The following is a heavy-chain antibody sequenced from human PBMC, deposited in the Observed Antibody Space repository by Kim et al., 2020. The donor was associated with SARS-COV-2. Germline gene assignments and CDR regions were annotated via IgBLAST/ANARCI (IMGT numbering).Heavy chain of an antibody. D-gene: IGHD3-10*02. CDR1: GFTFDDQS. CDR2: IDSSSRFI. CDR3: AKSVRGVPVLIDY. V-gene: IGHV3-21*05. Sequence: GGSLRLSCEGSGFTFDDQSMNWVRQAPGKGLEWLAYIDSSSRFIYYADSVKGRFSISSDNARNTLHLQMNSLRADDTAVYYCAKSVRGVPVLIDYWGQGT. J-gene: IGHJ4*02.